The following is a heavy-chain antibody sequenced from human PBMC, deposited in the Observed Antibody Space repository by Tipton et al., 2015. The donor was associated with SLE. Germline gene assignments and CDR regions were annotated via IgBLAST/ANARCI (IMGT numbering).Heavy chain of an antibody. CDR2: IFHTGSA. J-gene: IGHJ6*02. V-gene: IGHV4-30-2*01. CDR1: GASISTEGYS. CDR3: ARGPGSSSTEPDRESFFYYGMDV. Sequence: LRLSCVVSGASISTEGYSWSWIRQPPGKGLECIGYIFHTGSAYYNPSLKSRVTISVDTSKNQFSLKLSSVTAADTAVYYCARGPGSSSTEPDRESFFYYGMDVWGQVTTVTVPS. D-gene: IGHD6-6*01.